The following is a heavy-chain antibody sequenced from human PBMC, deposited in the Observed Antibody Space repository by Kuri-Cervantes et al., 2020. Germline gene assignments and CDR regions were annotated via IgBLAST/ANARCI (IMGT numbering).Heavy chain of an antibody. CDR1: GFTFSGYW. CDR2: IDSDGSST. Sequence: GGSLRLSCEASGFTFSGYWMHWVRQVPGKGLVWVARIDSDGSSTIYVDSVKGRFIISRDNAKNTLYLQMNSLRAEDTAVYYCAKDVYSSGSSCYFDYWGQGTLVTVSS. V-gene: IGHV3-74*01. J-gene: IGHJ4*02. D-gene: IGHD3-10*01. CDR3: AKDVYSSGSSCYFDY.